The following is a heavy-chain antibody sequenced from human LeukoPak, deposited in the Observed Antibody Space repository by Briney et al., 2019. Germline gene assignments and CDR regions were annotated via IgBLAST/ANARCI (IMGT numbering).Heavy chain of an antibody. CDR1: GGSISSSSYY. V-gene: IGHV4-30-2*01. D-gene: IGHD3-9*01. J-gene: IGHJ3*02. Sequence: SETLSLTCTVSGGSISSSSYYWGWIRQPPGKGLEWIGYIYHSGSTYYNPSLKSRVTISVDRSKNQFSLKLSSVTAADTAVYYCARGLRNDILTGYYFGAFDIWGQGTMVTVSS. CDR3: ARGLRNDILTGYYFGAFDI. CDR2: IYHSGST.